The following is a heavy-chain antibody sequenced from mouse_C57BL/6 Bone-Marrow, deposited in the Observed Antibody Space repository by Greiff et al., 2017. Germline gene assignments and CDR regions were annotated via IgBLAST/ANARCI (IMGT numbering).Heavy chain of an antibody. CDR1: GYTFTDYY. CDR3: AREEADAMDY. J-gene: IGHJ4*01. V-gene: IGHV1-19*01. CDR2: INPYNGGT. Sequence: EVQLQQSGPVLVKPGASVKMSCKASGYTFTDYYMNWVQQSHGKSLEWIGVINPYNGGTSYNQKFKGTGTLTVDKSSRTAYMELNSLTSEDAAVYYCAREEADAMDYWGQGTSVTVSA. D-gene: IGHD3-2*02.